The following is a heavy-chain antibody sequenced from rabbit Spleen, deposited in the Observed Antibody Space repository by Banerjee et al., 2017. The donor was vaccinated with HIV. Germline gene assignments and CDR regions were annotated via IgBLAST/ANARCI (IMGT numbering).Heavy chain of an antibody. Sequence: QSLEESGGDLVNPGASLTLTCTASGFSLSRDYWICWVRQAPGKGLEWIGCIDASTGGATYYASWAKGRFTISKTSSTTVTLQMTSLTVADTATYFCAAHSGSYSYAGVLWGPGTLVTVS. CDR2: IDASTGGAT. V-gene: IGHV1S40*01. CDR3: AAHSGSYSYAGVL. J-gene: IGHJ4*01. CDR1: GFSLSRDYW. D-gene: IGHD6-1*01.